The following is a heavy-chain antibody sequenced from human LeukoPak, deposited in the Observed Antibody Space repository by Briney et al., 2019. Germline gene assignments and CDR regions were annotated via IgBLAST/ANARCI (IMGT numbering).Heavy chain of an antibody. D-gene: IGHD6-13*01. Sequence: SETLSLTCTVSGGSISSGDYYWSWIRQPPGKGLEWIGYIYYSGSTYYNPSLKSRVTISVDTSKNQFSLKLSSVTAADTAVYYCAGVTGYSSSWYSVDYWGQGTLVTVSS. V-gene: IGHV4-30-4*08. CDR1: GGSISSGDYY. J-gene: IGHJ4*02. CDR2: IYYSGST. CDR3: AGVTGYSSSWYSVDY.